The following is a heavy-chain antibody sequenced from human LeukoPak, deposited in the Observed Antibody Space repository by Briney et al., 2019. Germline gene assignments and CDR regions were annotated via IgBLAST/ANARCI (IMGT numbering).Heavy chain of an antibody. J-gene: IGHJ4*02. Sequence: GGSLRLSCAASGFTFSSYGMHWVRQAPGKGLEWVSFISSSSSYIYYVDSLKGRFTISRDNAKNSLYLQMNSLRAEDTAVYYCARGTMFPYYFDYWGQGTLVTVSS. V-gene: IGHV3-21*01. D-gene: IGHD3-10*02. CDR1: GFTFSSYG. CDR2: ISSSSSYI. CDR3: ARGTMFPYYFDY.